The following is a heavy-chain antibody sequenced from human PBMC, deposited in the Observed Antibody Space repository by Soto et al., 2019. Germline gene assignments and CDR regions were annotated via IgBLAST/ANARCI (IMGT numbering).Heavy chain of an antibody. CDR1: GLTFSSDA. D-gene: IGHD3-3*01. V-gene: IGHV3-23*01. CDR2: ISGSGGST. J-gene: IGHJ4*02. Sequence: GGSLRLSCEAAGLTFSSDAMSWVRQAPGKGLEWVSAISGSGGSTYYADSVKGRFTISRDNSNNTLYLQMNRLRAEDTAAYYCANQLNYHFWSGYYTPDLDYWGQGPLVTVSS. CDR3: ANQLNYHFWSGYYTPDLDY.